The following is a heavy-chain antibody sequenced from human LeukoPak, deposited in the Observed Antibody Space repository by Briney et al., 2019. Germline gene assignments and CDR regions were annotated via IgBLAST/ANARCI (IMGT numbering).Heavy chain of an antibody. CDR1: GGSISSGGYY. J-gene: IGHJ4*02. D-gene: IGHD3-22*01. CDR2: IYHSGST. CDR3: ARYQTGGYYFPNFDY. V-gene: IGHV4-30-2*01. Sequence: SQTLSLTCTVSGGSISSGGYYWSWIRQPPGKGLEWIGYIYHSGSTYYNPSLKSRVTISVDRSKNQFSLKLSSVTAADTAVYYCARYQTGGYYFPNFDYWGQGTLVTVSS.